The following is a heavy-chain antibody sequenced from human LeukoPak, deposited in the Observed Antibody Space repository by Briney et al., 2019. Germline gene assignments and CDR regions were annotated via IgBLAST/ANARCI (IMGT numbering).Heavy chain of an antibody. CDR2: IYSSGST. CDR1: GVSISSGSNY. J-gene: IGHJ3*02. CDR3: ARSDGYGLVGI. D-gene: IGHD3-10*01. V-gene: IGHV4-39*07. Sequence: SETLSLTCRVSGVSISSGSNYWGWIRQPPGKTLKWIGSIYSSGSTYYNSSLKSPVIILIDTAKNHFSLNLSSVTAADTAVYYCARSDGYGLVGIWGQGTMVSVSS.